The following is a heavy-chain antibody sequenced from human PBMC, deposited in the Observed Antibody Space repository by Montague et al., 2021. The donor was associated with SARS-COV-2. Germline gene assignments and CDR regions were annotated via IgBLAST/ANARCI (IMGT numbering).Heavy chain of an antibody. J-gene: IGHJ5*02. CDR1: GGSISSSSNY. CDR3: ARLVWFGELSSENWFDP. V-gene: IGHV4-39*01. D-gene: IGHD3-10*01. Sequence: SETLSLTCTVSGGSISSSSNYWGWIRQPPGKGLEWIGSIYYSGSTYYNPSLKSRVTISVVTSKNQFSLKSNSVTAADTAVYYRARLVWFGELSSENWFDPWGQGTLVTVSS. CDR2: IYYSGST.